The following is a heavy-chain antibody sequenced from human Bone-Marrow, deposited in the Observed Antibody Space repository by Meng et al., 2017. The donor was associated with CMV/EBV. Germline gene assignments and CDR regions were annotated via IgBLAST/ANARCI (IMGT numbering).Heavy chain of an antibody. D-gene: IGHD3-10*01. CDR3: ARDKGGYYYGSGSYYRDYYFDY. J-gene: IGHJ4*02. CDR2: INPNSGGT. Sequence: FYMHGGRQAPGQGLEWMGWINPNSGGTNYAQKFQGRVTMTRDTSISTAYMELSRLRSDDTAVYYCARDKGGYYYGSGSYYRDYYFDYWGQGTLVTVSS. CDR1: FY. V-gene: IGHV1-2*02.